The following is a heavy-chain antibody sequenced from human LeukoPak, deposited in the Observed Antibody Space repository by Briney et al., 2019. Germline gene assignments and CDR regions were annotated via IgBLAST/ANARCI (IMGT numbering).Heavy chain of an antibody. D-gene: IGHD2-2*01. Sequence: GESLKISCKASGYRVMDYWIGWVRQTPGKGLEWMGIIYFDDSDTRYSPPFDGQVIISGDKSTATAYSQWSSLKTSDTAIYYCGKSRLGRSLHSYDYWGQGTRVTVSS. CDR2: IYFDDSDT. CDR1: GYRVMDYW. CDR3: GKSRLGRSLHSYDY. J-gene: IGHJ4*02. V-gene: IGHV5-51*01.